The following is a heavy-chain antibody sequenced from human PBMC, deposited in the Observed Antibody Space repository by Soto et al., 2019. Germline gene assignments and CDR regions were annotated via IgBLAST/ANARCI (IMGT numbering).Heavy chain of an antibody. Sequence: GGSLRLSCAASGFTFSSYWMYWARQAPGKGLVWVSRLNSDGSSTNYADSVKGRFTISRDNAENTVHLQMNSLRAEDTAVYYCVGGTGYWGQGTLVTVSS. CDR3: VGGTGY. CDR1: GFTFSSYW. CDR2: LNSDGSST. J-gene: IGHJ4*02. V-gene: IGHV3-74*01. D-gene: IGHD1-1*01.